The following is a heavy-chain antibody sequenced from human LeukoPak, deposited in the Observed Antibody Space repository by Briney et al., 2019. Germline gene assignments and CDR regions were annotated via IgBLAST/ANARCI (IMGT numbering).Heavy chain of an antibody. Sequence: ASVKVSCKASGGTFISYAISWVRQAPGQGLEWMGGIIPIFGTANYAQKFQGRVTITRDTSVSTAYMELSSLRSEDTAVYYCARDHNIVAPFDYWGQGTLVTVSS. CDR2: IIPIFGTA. CDR1: GGTFISYA. V-gene: IGHV1-69*05. CDR3: ARDHNIVAPFDY. D-gene: IGHD5-12*01. J-gene: IGHJ4*02.